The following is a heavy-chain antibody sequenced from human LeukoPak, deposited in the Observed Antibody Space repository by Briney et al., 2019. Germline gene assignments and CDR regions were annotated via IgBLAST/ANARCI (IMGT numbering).Heavy chain of an antibody. D-gene: IGHD6-19*01. CDR1: GGSISSHY. CDR2: IYFSGST. Sequence: PSETLSLTCTVSGGSISSHYWSWIRQPPGKGLEGIGDIYFSGSTNYNPSLKSRVTISIDTPNNQFSLKLSSVTAADTGVYYCARGLGAVAGRIYDGFDMWGQGTMVTVSS. V-gene: IGHV4-59*11. J-gene: IGHJ3*02. CDR3: ARGLGAVAGRIYDGFDM.